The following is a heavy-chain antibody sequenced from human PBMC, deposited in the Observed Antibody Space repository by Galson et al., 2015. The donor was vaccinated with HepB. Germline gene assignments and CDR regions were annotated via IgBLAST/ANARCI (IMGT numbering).Heavy chain of an antibody. CDR3: ARDSKWELLRWHY. CDR1: GFTFSSYS. J-gene: IGHJ4*02. V-gene: IGHV3-48*02. D-gene: IGHD1-26*01. Sequence: SLRLSCAASGFTFSSYSMSWVRQAPGKGLEWVSYISSSSSTIYYADSVKGRFTISRDNAKNSLYLQMNSLRDEDTAVYYCARDSKWELLRWHYWGQGTLVTVSS. CDR2: ISSSSSTI.